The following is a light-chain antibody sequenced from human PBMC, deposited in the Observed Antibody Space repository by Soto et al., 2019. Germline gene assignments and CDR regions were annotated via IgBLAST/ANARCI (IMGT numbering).Light chain of an antibody. V-gene: IGKV1-8*01. CDR1: QGISSY. CDR2: AAS. Sequence: AIRMTQSPSSFSASTGDRVTITCRASQGISSYLAWYQQKPGKAPKLLIYAASTLQSGVPSRFSGSGSGTEFTLTISGLPSEDFATYDIQQYYSYPQTFGQGTKVEIK. J-gene: IGKJ1*01. CDR3: QQYYSYPQT.